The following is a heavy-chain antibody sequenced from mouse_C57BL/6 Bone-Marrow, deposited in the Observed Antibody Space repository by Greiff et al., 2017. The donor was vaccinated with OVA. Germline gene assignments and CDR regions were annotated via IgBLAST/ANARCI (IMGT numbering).Heavy chain of an antibody. CDR1: GFTFSSYA. D-gene: IGHD2-1*01. J-gene: IGHJ1*03. CDR3: TSYYGNPWYFDV. Sequence: EVKVEESGAGLVKPGGSLKLSCAASGFTFSSYAMSWVRQTPEKRLEWVAYISSGGDYIYYADTVKGRFTLSRDNARNTLYLQMSSLKSEDTAMYYCTSYYGNPWYFDVGCTGTTVTVSS. CDR2: ISSGGDYI. V-gene: IGHV5-9-1*02.